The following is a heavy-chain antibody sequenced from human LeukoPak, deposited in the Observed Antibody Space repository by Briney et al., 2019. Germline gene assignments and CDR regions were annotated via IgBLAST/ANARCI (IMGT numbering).Heavy chain of an antibody. V-gene: IGHV3-30-3*01. CDR1: GFTFSSYA. J-gene: IGHJ5*02. Sequence: GRSLRLSCAASGFTFSSYAMHWVRQAPGKGLEWVAVISYDGSNKYYADSVKGRFTISRDNSKNTLYLQMNSLRAEDTAVYYCARDFQYSSSWSGWFDPWGQGTLVTVSS. CDR3: ARDFQYSSSWSGWFDP. D-gene: IGHD6-13*01. CDR2: ISYDGSNK.